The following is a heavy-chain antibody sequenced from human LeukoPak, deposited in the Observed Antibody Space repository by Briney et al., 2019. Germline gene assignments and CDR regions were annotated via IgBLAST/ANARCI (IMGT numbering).Heavy chain of an antibody. D-gene: IGHD2-2*01. Sequence: SETLSLTCTVSGGSISSDYWSWIRQPPGKGLEWIGYIYYSGSTNYNPSLKSRVTISVGTSKNQFSLKLSSVTAADTAVYYCARWMFVVVPAAMDYYYYYMDVWGKGTTVTVSS. CDR3: ARWMFVVVPAAMDYYYYYMDV. CDR1: GGSISSDY. J-gene: IGHJ6*03. V-gene: IGHV4-59*01. CDR2: IYYSGST.